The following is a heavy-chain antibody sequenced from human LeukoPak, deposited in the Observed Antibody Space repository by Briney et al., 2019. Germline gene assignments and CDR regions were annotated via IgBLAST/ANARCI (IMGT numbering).Heavy chain of an antibody. V-gene: IGHV3-74*01. CDR3: TRGGEEPFDY. CDR1: GFTFTRFW. CDR2: INVEGTTT. J-gene: IGHJ4*02. D-gene: IGHD3-10*01. Sequence: GGSLRLSCAGSGFTFTRFWMHWFRQAPGKGLVWVSRINVEGTTTTYADSVEGRFSISRDENTLYLQMNHLRVDGTAVYYCTRGGEEPFDYWGQGTLVTVSS.